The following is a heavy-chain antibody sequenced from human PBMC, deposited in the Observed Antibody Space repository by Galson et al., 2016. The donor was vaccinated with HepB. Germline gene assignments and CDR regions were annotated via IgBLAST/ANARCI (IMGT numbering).Heavy chain of an antibody. D-gene: IGHD6-13*01. CDR1: GFTFSRYA. Sequence: SLRLSCATSGFTFSRYAMTWVRQAPGKGLEWVSYISRSSDTIYYADSVKGRFTISRDDAKNSLYLQMSGLRDEDTAVYYCARDSGGAGADDSWGQGTLVAVSS. J-gene: IGHJ5*01. CDR2: ISRSSDTI. V-gene: IGHV3-48*02. CDR3: ARDSGGAGADDS.